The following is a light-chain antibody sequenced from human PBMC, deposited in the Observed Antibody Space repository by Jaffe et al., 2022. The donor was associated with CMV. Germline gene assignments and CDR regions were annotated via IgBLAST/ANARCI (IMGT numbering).Light chain of an antibody. Sequence: QSALTQPPSVSGSPGQSVTISCTGTSSDFGSYNRVSWYQQPPGTAPKLIIYEVSNRPSGVPDRFSGSKSGNTASLTISGLQAEDEADYYCTSYTSISVVFGGGTKLTVL. J-gene: IGLJ2*01. CDR3: TSYTSISVV. V-gene: IGLV2-18*02. CDR1: SSDFGSYNR. CDR2: EVS.